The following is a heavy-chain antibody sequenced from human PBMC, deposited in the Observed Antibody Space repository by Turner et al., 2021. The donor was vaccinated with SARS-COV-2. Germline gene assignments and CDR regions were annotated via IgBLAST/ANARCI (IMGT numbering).Heavy chain of an antibody. CDR3: ARVFPTDSSVWYRYYYYYGMDV. V-gene: IGHV3-21*01. D-gene: IGHD6-19*01. Sequence: EVQLVESGGGLVKPGGSLRLSCAASGFTFSSYSMNWVRQAPGKGLGWVSSITGSSGYIYYADSVKGRFTISRDNAKTSLYLQMNSLRAEDTAVYYCARVFPTDSSVWYRYYYYYGMDVWGQGTTVTVSS. CDR2: ITGSSGYI. J-gene: IGHJ6*02. CDR1: GFTFSSYS.